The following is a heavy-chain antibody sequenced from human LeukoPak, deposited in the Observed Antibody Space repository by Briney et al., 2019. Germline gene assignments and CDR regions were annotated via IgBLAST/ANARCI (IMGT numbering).Heavy chain of an antibody. CDR2: INHSGST. D-gene: IGHD3-10*01. V-gene: IGHV4-34*01. Sequence: SETLSLTCAVYGGSFSGYYWSWTRQPPGKGLEWIGEINHSGSTNYNPSLKSRVTISVDTSKNQFSLKLSSVTAADTAVYYCARVDVRYYGSGSPEPLFDYWGQGTLATVSS. J-gene: IGHJ4*02. CDR1: GGSFSGYY. CDR3: ARVDVRYYGSGSPEPLFDY.